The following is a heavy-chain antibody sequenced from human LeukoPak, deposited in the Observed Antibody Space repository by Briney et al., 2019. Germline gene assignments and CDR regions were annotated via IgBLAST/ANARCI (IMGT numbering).Heavy chain of an antibody. CDR1: GFTFSSYS. Sequence: GGSLRLSCAASGFTFSSYSMNWVRQAPGKGLEWVSAIDPSSTYIYYADSVKGRFTISRDNAENSLYLQMNSLRVEDTAVYYCARAPTVLVGYCSSSSCQADYWGQGTLVTVSS. J-gene: IGHJ4*02. V-gene: IGHV3-21*01. CDR3: ARAPTVLVGYCSSSSCQADY. CDR2: IDPSSTYI. D-gene: IGHD2-2*01.